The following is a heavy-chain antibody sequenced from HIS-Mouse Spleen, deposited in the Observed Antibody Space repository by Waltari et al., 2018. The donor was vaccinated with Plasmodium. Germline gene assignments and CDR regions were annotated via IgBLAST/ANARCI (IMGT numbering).Heavy chain of an antibody. V-gene: IGHV3-21*01. CDR3: AREDILSGYYNDYWYFDL. CDR2: ISSSSSYI. D-gene: IGHD3-9*01. J-gene: IGHJ2*01. CDR1: GFTFSYYR. Sequence: AASGFTFSYYRMNWVRQAPGKGLEWVSSISSSSSYIYYADSVKGRFTISRDNAKNTLYRQMNSLRVEDTAVYYCAREDILSGYYNDYWYFDLWGRGSLVTVSS.